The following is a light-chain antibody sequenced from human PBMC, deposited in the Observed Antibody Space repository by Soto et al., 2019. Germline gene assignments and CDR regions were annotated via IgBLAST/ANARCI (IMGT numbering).Light chain of an antibody. Sequence: EIVVTQSPVTLSVSPGERGILACSASQSVSNNYLAWYKQKPGQAPRLLIYGASNRATGIPDRFSGSGSGTDFTLTISRLEPEDFAVDYCRQYGSSGTFGQGTKWDIK. CDR2: GAS. J-gene: IGKJ1*01. CDR1: QSVSNNY. CDR3: RQYGSSGT. V-gene: IGKV3-20*01.